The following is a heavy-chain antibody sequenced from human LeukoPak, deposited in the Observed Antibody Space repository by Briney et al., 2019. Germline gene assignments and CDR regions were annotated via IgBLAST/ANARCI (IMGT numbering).Heavy chain of an antibody. J-gene: IGHJ4*02. CDR1: GFTFSTYA. CDR3: AKDPHLPLYDSSGYYFY. Sequence: GGSLRLSCAASGFTFSTYAMNWVRQAPGKRLEWVSSITGSGRDTYYADSVKGRFTISRDNSKNTLYLQMNSLRAEDTAVYYCAKDPHLPLYDSSGYYFYWGQGTLVTVSS. CDR2: ITGSGRDT. D-gene: IGHD3-22*01. V-gene: IGHV3-23*01.